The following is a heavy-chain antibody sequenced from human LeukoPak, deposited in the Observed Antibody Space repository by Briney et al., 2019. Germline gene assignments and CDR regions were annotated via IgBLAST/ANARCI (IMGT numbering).Heavy chain of an antibody. D-gene: IGHD2-15*01. CDR1: GYTFTGYY. J-gene: IGHJ5*02. CDR2: INPNSGGT. Sequence: ASVKVSCKASGYTFTGYYMHWVRQAPGQGLEWMGWINPNSGGTNYAQKFQGRVTMTRDTSISTGYMELSRLRSDDTAVYYCARTGIGHCSGGSCYPQGWFDPWGQGTLVTVSS. V-gene: IGHV1-2*02. CDR3: ARTGIGHCSGGSCYPQGWFDP.